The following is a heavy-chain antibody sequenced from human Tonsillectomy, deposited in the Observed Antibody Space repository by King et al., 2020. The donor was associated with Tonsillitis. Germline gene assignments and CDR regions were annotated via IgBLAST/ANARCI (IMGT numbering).Heavy chain of an antibody. CDR1: GGTFSSYN. V-gene: IGHV1-69*09. J-gene: IGHJ4*02. CDR3: AREGYCGGDCYSGLVDY. CDR2: IIPILDIT. D-gene: IGHD2-21*02. Sequence: VQLVQSGAEVKKPGSSVKVSCKASGGTFSSYNIRWVRHAPGQGLEWMGRIIPILDITNYAQKFQGRVTITADKSTSTAYMELTSLRSEDTAFYYCAREGYCGGDCYSGLVDYWGQGTLVTVSS.